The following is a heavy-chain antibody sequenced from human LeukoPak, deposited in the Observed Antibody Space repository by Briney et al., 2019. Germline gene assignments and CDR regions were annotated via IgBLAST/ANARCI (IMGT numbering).Heavy chain of an antibody. J-gene: IGHJ4*02. V-gene: IGHV3-23*01. Sequence: GGSLRLSCAASGFTFSSYAMHWVRQAPGEGLEWVSAISGSGGSTYYADSVKGRFTISRDNSKNTLYLQMNSLRAEDTAVYYCARGVVVVAASVDYWGQGTLVTVSS. CDR3: ARGVVVVAASVDY. CDR1: GFTFSSYA. CDR2: ISGSGGST. D-gene: IGHD2-15*01.